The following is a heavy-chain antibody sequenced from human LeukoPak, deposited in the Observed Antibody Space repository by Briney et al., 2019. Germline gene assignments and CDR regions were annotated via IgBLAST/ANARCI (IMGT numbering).Heavy chain of an antibody. V-gene: IGHV4-59*01. D-gene: IGHD3-3*02. CDR1: GGSISSYY. Sequence: ETSETLSLTCTVSGGSISSYYWSWIRQPPGKGLEWIGYIYYSGSTNYNPSLKSRVTISVDTSKNQFSLKLSSVTAADTAVYYCAKADLDTSHFWTRYYYYYGMDVWGQGTTVTISS. CDR3: AKADLDTSHFWTRYYYYYGMDV. J-gene: IGHJ6*02. CDR2: IYYSGST.